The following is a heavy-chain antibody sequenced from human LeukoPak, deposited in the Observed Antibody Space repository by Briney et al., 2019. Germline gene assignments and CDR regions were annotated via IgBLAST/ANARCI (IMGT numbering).Heavy chain of an antibody. D-gene: IGHD3-22*01. Sequence: AASVKVSCKASGYTLTDYHIQWVRQAPGQGLEWMGTLNPNSGATNYAQKFQGRVTMTRDTSINTASMEPSGLTSDDTAVYYCARDRAYDSSGYPMFSPWGQGTLVTVSS. CDR3: ARDRAYDSSGYPMFSP. CDR2: LNPNSGAT. J-gene: IGHJ5*02. V-gene: IGHV1-2*02. CDR1: GYTLTDYH.